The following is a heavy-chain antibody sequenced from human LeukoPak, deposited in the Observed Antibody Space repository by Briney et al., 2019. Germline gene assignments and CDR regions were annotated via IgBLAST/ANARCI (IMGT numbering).Heavy chain of an antibody. CDR2: ISAHYGNT. V-gene: IGHV1-18*01. CDR3: ARERPTDNAFDV. CDR1: DYTFTNYG. D-gene: IGHD4-17*01. Sequence: ASVTVSCKASDYTFTNYGISWVRQAPGQGLEWMGWISAHYGNTNYAQKLQGRVTMTTDTSTSTVYTELRSLRPDDTAVYYCARERPTDNAFDVWGQGTMVTVSS. J-gene: IGHJ3*01.